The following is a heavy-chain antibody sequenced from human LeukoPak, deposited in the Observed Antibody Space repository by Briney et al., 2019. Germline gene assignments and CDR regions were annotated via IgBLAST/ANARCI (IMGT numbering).Heavy chain of an antibody. CDR3: VRKSATRRTSEFDY. J-gene: IGHJ4*02. CDR2: ITPNGGGT. CDR1: GYTFSDYY. Sequence: ASVKVSCKASGYTFSDYYIHWVRQAPGQGLEWMGWITPNGGGTKYAQRFQGRVTMTRDTSISTAYMDLSSLGSDDTAVFYCVRKSATRRTSEFDYWGQGTPVTVSS. V-gene: IGHV1-2*02. D-gene: IGHD2-15*01.